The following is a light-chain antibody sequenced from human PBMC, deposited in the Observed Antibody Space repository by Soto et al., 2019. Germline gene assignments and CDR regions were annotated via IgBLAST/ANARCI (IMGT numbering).Light chain of an antibody. Sequence: QSVLTQPPSVSGAPGQRVTISCTGSSYNIGPTYDVHWYQQLPGTAPKLLIYANTNRPSGVPDRFSGSKSGTSASLAITGLQAEDEADYYCQSYDSSLSGYVFGTGTKATVL. CDR2: ANT. CDR1: SYNIGPTYD. V-gene: IGLV1-40*01. CDR3: QSYDSSLSGYV. J-gene: IGLJ1*01.